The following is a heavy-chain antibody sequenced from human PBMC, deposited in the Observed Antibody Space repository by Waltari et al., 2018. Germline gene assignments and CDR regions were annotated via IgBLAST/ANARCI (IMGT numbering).Heavy chain of an antibody. D-gene: IGHD1-20*01. Sequence: QVQLVESGGGVVQPGRSLRLSCAASGFTFSSYAMHWVRQAPGKGLEGVAVISYDGSNKYYADSVKGRFTISRDNSKNTLYLQMNSLRAEDTAVYYCARDAVEGVTGTTVKGIDYWGQGTLVTVSS. CDR2: ISYDGSNK. V-gene: IGHV3-30-3*01. CDR1: GFTFSSYA. J-gene: IGHJ4*02. CDR3: ARDAVEGVTGTTVKGIDY.